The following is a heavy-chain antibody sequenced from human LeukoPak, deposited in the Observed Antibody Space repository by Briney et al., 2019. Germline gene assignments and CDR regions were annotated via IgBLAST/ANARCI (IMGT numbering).Heavy chain of an antibody. CDR2: ISSSGSTI. CDR3: ARARYSSSWYGGVNWFDP. CDR1: GFTFSDYY. Sequence: KSGGSLRLSCAASGFTFSDYYMSWIRQAPGKGLEWVSYISSSGSTIYYADSVKGRFTISRDNAKNSLYLQMNSLRAEDTAVYYCARARYSSSWYGGVNWFDPWGQGTLVTVSS. J-gene: IGHJ5*02. D-gene: IGHD6-13*01. V-gene: IGHV3-11*01.